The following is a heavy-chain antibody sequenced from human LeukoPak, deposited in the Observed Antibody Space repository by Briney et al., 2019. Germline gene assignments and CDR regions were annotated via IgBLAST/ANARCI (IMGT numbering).Heavy chain of an antibody. D-gene: IGHD3-22*01. CDR2: IYHSGTT. Sequence: PSETLSLTCAASGGSISSVGYSWSCIREPPGKGLECTGYIYHSGTTYYNPSLKSRVTISVDRSKNQFSLKLSSVTAADTAVYYCARTYYYDSSGWNWFDPWGQGTLVTVSS. J-gene: IGHJ5*02. CDR1: GGSISSVGYS. V-gene: IGHV4-30-2*01. CDR3: ARTYYYDSSGWNWFDP.